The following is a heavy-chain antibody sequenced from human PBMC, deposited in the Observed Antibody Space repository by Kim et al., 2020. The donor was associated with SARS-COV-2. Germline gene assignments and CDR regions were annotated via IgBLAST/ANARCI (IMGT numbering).Heavy chain of an antibody. Sequence: SETLSLTCTVSGGSISSSSYYWGWIRQPPGKGLEWIGSIYYSGSTYYNPSLKSRVTISVDTSKNQFSLKLSSVTAADTAVYYCARQELRYFDWLPQVDLRKALGDYSYGMDVWGQGTAVTVSS. D-gene: IGHD3-9*01. V-gene: IGHV4-39*01. CDR2: IYYSGST. CDR3: ARQELRYFDWLPQVDLRKALGDYSYGMDV. CDR1: GGSISSSSYY. J-gene: IGHJ6*02.